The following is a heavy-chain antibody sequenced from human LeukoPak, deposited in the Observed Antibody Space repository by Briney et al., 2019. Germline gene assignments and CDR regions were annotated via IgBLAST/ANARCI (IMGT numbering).Heavy chain of an antibody. CDR2: INHSGST. J-gene: IGHJ3*02. CDR1: GGSFSGYY. D-gene: IGHD3-10*01. Sequence: PSQTLSLTCAVYGGSFSGYYWSWIRQPPGKGLEWSGEINHSGSTNHNPSLKSRVTISGDTSKNQFSLKLNSVTAADTAVYYCAKSNGYGLVDIWGQGTMVTVSS. CDR3: AKSNGYGLVDI. V-gene: IGHV4-34*01.